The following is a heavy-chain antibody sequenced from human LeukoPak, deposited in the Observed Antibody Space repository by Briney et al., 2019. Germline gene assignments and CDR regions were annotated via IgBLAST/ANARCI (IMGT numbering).Heavy chain of an antibody. CDR1: GGSFSGYY. J-gene: IGHJ2*01. CDR3: AGSIAAAGGLKYFDL. V-gene: IGHV4-34*01. CDR2: INHSGST. Sequence: SETLSLTCAVYGGSFSGYYWSWIRQPPGKGLEWIGEINHSGSTNYNPSLKSRVTISVDTSKNQFSLKLSSVTAADTAVYHCAGSIAAAGGLKYFDLWGRGTLVTVSS. D-gene: IGHD6-13*01.